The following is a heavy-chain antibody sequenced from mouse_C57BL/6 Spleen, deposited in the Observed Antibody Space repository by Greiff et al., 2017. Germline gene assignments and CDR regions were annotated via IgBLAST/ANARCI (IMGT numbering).Heavy chain of an antibody. V-gene: IGHV3-6*01. CDR2: ISYDGSN. CDR1: GYSITSGYY. J-gene: IGHJ2*01. D-gene: IGHD2-3*01. Sequence: EVQVVESGPGLVKPSQSLSLTCSVTGYSITSGYYWNWIRQFPGNKLEWMGYISYDGSNNYNPSLKNRISITRDTSKNQFFLKLNSVTTEDTATYYCAEGGYYVGYFDYWGQGTTLTVSS. CDR3: AEGGYYVGYFDY.